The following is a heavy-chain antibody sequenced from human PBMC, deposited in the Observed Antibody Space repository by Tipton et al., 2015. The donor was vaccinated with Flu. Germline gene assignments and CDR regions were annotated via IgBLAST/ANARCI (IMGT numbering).Heavy chain of an antibody. CDR3: ARVNPLRDAFDI. J-gene: IGHJ3*02. D-gene: IGHD2-15*01. Sequence: TLSLTCAVYGGSFSGYYWSWIRQPPGKGLEWIGEINHSGSTNYNPSLKSRVTISVDTSKNQFSLKLSSVTAADTAVYYCARVNPLRDAFDIWGQGTMVTVSS. CDR2: INHSGST. V-gene: IGHV4-34*01. CDR1: GGSFSGYY.